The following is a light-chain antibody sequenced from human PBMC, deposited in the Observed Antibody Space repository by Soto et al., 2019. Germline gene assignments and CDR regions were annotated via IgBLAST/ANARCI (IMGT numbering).Light chain of an antibody. CDR2: DAY. CDR1: LSVSSSY. CDR3: QQRNMWPIT. J-gene: IGKJ5*01. Sequence: IVMTHSPGTLSISPGEIATVSCRASLSVSSSYLAWYQQKPGQAPRLLIYDAYNRATGIPPRFSGSGSGTDFTLTISSLEPEDSAVYYCQQRNMWPITFGQGTRLEIK. V-gene: IGKV3D-20*02.